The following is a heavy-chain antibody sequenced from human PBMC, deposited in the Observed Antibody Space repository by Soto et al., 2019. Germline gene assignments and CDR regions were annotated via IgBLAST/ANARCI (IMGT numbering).Heavy chain of an antibody. Sequence: QVQLVQSGAEVKKPGSSVKVSCKASGGTFSSYAISWVRQAPGQGLEWMGGIIPIFGTANYAQKFQGRVTITADESTSTAYMERSSLRSEDTAVYYCARGARYYYDSSGYYGTDAFDIWGQGTMVTVSS. J-gene: IGHJ3*02. D-gene: IGHD3-22*01. CDR3: ARGARYYYDSSGYYGTDAFDI. CDR2: IIPIFGTA. V-gene: IGHV1-69*12. CDR1: GGTFSSYA.